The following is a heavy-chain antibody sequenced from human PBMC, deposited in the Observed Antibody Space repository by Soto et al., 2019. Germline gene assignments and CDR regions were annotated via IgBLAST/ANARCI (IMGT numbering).Heavy chain of an antibody. D-gene: IGHD3-10*01. CDR2: VSSDSNYI. Sequence: GGSLRLSCAASGFTFSTSTMNWVRQAPGKGLEWVSSVSSDSNYIYYADSVKGRFTISRDNAKNSLYLHMNSLRAEDTAVYYCARECLLWFGGLFSRGWFDPWGQGTLVTVSS. V-gene: IGHV3-21*01. CDR1: GFTFSTST. CDR3: ARECLLWFGGLFSRGWFDP. J-gene: IGHJ5*02.